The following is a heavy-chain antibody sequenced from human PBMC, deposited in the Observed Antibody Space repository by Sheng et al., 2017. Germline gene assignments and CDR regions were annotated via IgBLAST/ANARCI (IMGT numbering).Heavy chain of an antibody. V-gene: IGHV1-69*04. D-gene: IGHD5-18*01. CDR3: ARDTVPLAAMVTVYYYYYMDV. Sequence: QVQLVQSGAEVKKPGSSVKVSCKASGAPSAAMLSAGCDRPPGQGLEWMGGIIPILGIANYAQKFQGRVTITADKSTSTAYMELSSLRSEDTAVYYCARDTVPLAAMVTVYYYYYMDVWAKG. CDR1: GAPSAAML. CDR2: IIPILGIA. J-gene: IGHJ6*03.